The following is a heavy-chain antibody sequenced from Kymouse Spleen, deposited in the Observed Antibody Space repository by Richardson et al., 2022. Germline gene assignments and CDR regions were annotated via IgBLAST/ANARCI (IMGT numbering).Heavy chain of an antibody. CDR2: ISSSSSYI. D-gene: IGHD6-19*01. V-gene: IGHV3-21*03. Sequence: EVQLVESGGGLVKPGGSLRLSCAASGFTFSSYSMNWVRQAPGKGLEWVSSISSSSSYIYYADSVKGRFTISRDNAKNSLYLQMNSLRAEDTAVYYCARDQGAVADYYYYGMDVWGQGTTVTVSS. J-gene: IGHJ6*02. CDR3: ARDQGAVADYYYYGMDV. CDR1: GFTFSSYS.